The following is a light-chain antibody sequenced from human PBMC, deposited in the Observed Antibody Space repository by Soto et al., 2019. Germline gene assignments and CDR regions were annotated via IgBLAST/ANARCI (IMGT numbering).Light chain of an antibody. CDR2: DAS. V-gene: IGKV1-5*01. CDR3: QQYNRSVS. CDR1: QSISSW. Sequence: INLSNPPATLSTSLDDTLTNTFRASQSISSWLAWYQQKPGKAPKLLIYDASSLESGVPSRFSGSGSGTEFTLTISSLQPDDFATYYCQQYNRSVSFGEGTK. J-gene: IGKJ1*01.